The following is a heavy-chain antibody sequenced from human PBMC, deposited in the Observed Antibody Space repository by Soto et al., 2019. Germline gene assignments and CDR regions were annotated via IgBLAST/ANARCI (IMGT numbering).Heavy chain of an antibody. D-gene: IGHD6-19*01. Sequence: ASVKVSCKPAEDTFSSYSFSWVRQAPGQRLEWMGWINAGNGNTKYSQKFQGRVTITRDTSASTAYMELSSLRSEDTAVYYCARIAARRSGWYYFDYWGQGTLVTVSS. CDR1: EDTFSSYS. CDR3: ARIAARRSGWYYFDY. CDR2: INAGNGNT. V-gene: IGHV1-3*01. J-gene: IGHJ4*02.